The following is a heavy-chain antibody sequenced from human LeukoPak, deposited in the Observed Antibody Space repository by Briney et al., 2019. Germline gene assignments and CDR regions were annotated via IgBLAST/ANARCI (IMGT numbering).Heavy chain of an antibody. J-gene: IGHJ4*02. CDR1: GFTFSSYA. D-gene: IGHD2-21*02. Sequence: GGSLRLSCAASGFTFSSYAMSWVRQAPGKGLEWVSAISGSGGSTYYADSVKGRFTISRDNSKNTLYLHMNSPRAEDTAVYYCAKHYCGGDCSRPWALDYWGQGTLVTVSS. CDR3: AKHYCGGDCSRPWALDY. V-gene: IGHV3-23*01. CDR2: ISGSGGST.